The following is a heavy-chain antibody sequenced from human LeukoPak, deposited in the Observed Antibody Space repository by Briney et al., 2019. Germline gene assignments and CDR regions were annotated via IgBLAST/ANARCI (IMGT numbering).Heavy chain of an antibody. CDR3: AKRVPLVATIGYYFDY. Sequence: GGSLRLSCAASGFTFSSYARSWVRQAPGKGLEWVSAISGSGGSTYYADSVKGRFTISRDNSKNTLYLQMNSLRAEDTAVYYCAKRVPLVATIGYYFDYWGQGTLVTVSS. V-gene: IGHV3-23*01. D-gene: IGHD5-12*01. CDR2: ISGSGGST. CDR1: GFTFSSYA. J-gene: IGHJ4*02.